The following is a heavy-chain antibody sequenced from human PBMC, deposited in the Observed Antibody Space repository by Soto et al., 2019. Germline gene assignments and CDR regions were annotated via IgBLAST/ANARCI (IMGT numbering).Heavy chain of an antibody. D-gene: IGHD2-2*01. CDR2: IYYSGNT. CDR3: VRYCSTTKCPFDY. Sequence: QVQLQESGPGLVKPSQTLSLTCTVSGGSISSGGSYWGWIRQPPGKGLEWIGYIYYSGNTYFNPSLKSRVTLSVDTSKNQLSLNLSSVTAADTAVYYCVRYCSTTKCPFDYWGQGTLVTVSS. V-gene: IGHV4-30-4*01. J-gene: IGHJ4*02. CDR1: GGSISSGGSY.